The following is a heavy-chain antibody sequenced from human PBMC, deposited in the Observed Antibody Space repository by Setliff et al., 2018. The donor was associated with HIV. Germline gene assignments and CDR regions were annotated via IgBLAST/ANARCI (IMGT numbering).Heavy chain of an antibody. Sequence: GGSLRLSCAASGFTFSGSAMHWVRQASGKGLEWVGRIRSKGYGSATAYAASVKGRFTISRDDSKNTAYLQMDSLKTEDTAVYYCTRHSADPWSLLDYWGQGTLVTVSS. D-gene: IGHD2-8*02. CDR3: TRHSADPWSLLDY. V-gene: IGHV3-73*01. CDR2: IRSKGYGSAT. J-gene: IGHJ4*02. CDR1: GFTFSGSA.